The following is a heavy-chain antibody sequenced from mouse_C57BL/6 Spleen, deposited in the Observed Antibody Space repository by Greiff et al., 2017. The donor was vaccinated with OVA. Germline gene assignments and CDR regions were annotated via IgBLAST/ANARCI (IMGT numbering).Heavy chain of an antibody. CDR3: ARWVYGNYGYAMDY. V-gene: IGHV1-9*01. Sequence: QVQLKESGAELMKPGASVKLSCKATGYTFTGYWIEWVKQRPGHGLEWIGEILPGSGSTNYTEKFKGKATFTADTSSNTAYMQLSSLTTEDSAIYYCARWVYGNYGYAMDYWGQGTSVTVSS. J-gene: IGHJ4*01. CDR2: ILPGSGST. D-gene: IGHD2-1*01. CDR1: GYTFTGYW.